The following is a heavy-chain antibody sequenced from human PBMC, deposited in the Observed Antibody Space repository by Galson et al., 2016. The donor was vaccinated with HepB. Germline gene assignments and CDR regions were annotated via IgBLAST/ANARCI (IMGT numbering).Heavy chain of an antibody. CDR3: ARGGGHGFFDY. V-gene: IGHV3-23*01. CDR1: GFTFYNYA. J-gene: IGHJ4*02. D-gene: IGHD3-10*01. CDR2: IGGNGSPT. Sequence: SLRLSCAASGFTFYNYAMDWVRQAPGGGLEWVAAIGGNGSPTYYADSVRGRFSISRDNSKNTLYLQMNSLRAEGTALYYCARGGGHGFFDYWGQGTLVTVSS.